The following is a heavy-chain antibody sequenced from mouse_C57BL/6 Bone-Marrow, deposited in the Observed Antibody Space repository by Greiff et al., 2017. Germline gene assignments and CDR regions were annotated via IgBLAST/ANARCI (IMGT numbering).Heavy chain of an antibody. J-gene: IGHJ1*03. D-gene: IGHD2-3*01. CDR2: INPSSGYT. CDR1: GYTFTSYW. CDR3: ASLYDGYPRYFDV. V-gene: IGHV1-7*01. Sequence: QVQLQQSGAELAKPGASVKLSCKASGYTFTSYWMHWVKQRPGQGLEWIGYINPSSGYTKYNQKFKDKATLTADKSSSTAYMQLSSLTYEDSAVYYCASLYDGYPRYFDVWGTGTTVTVSS.